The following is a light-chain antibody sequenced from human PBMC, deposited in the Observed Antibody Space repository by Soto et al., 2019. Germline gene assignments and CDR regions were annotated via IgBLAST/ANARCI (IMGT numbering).Light chain of an antibody. Sequence: EIVLTQSPATLSLSPGERATLSCRASQSVSSYLAWYQQRPGQAPRLLIYDASNRATGIPARFSGSGSGTDFALTISRLESEDFAVYYCQQRSNWPPLTCGGGTKVEIK. CDR1: QSVSSY. CDR2: DAS. CDR3: QQRSNWPPLT. J-gene: IGKJ4*01. V-gene: IGKV3-11*01.